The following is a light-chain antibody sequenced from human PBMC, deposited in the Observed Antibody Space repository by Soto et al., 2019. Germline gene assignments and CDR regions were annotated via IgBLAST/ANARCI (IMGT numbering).Light chain of an antibody. J-gene: IGLJ2*01. CDR1: SSNIGSNT. CDR3: DAGDDSLNGHVV. Sequence: QSVLTQPPSASGTPGQRVTISCSGSSSNIGSNTVNWYQQLPGTAPKLLIYSNNQRPSGVPDRFSGSKSGTSASLAISGLQSEDEVDYSCDAGDDSLNGHVVFGGGTKLTGL. V-gene: IGLV1-44*01. CDR2: SNN.